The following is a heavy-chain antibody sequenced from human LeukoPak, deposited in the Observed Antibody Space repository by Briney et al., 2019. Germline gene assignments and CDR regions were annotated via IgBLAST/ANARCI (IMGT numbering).Heavy chain of an antibody. Sequence: PGGSLRLSCAASGFTFSSYSMNWVRQAPGKGLEWVSSISSSSSYIYYADSVKGRLTISRDNAKNSLYLQMNSLRAEDTAVYYCASTLYYYSSPVDYWGQGTLVTVSS. V-gene: IGHV3-21*01. D-gene: IGHD6-13*01. CDR2: ISSSSSYI. CDR1: GFTFSSYS. CDR3: ASTLYYYSSPVDY. J-gene: IGHJ4*02.